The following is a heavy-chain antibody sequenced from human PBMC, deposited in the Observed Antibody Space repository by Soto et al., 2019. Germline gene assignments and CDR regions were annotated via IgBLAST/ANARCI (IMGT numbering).Heavy chain of an antibody. Sequence: PGGSLRLSCASSGFTVSSNYMSWVRQAPGKGLEWVSVIYSGGSTYYADSVKGRFTISRDNSKNTLYLQMNSLRAEDTAVYYCARVSPPLNSNYVPLPFFDYWGQGTLVTVSS. D-gene: IGHD4-4*01. J-gene: IGHJ4*02. V-gene: IGHV3-66*01. CDR3: ARVSPPLNSNYVPLPFFDY. CDR1: GFTVSSNY. CDR2: IYSGGST.